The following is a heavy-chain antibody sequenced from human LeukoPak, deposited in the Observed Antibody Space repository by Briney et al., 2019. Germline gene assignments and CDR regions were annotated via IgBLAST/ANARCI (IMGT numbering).Heavy chain of an antibody. CDR2: ISSSSSTI. Sequence: PGGSLRLSCAASGFTFSSYSMNWVRQAPGKGLEWVSYISSSSSTIYYADSVKGRFTISRDNSKNTLNLQMNSLRAEDTAVYYCARNRGYSYGPPVDYWGQGTLVTVSS. CDR3: ARNRGYSYGPPVDY. D-gene: IGHD5-18*01. CDR1: GFTFSSYS. J-gene: IGHJ4*02. V-gene: IGHV3-48*01.